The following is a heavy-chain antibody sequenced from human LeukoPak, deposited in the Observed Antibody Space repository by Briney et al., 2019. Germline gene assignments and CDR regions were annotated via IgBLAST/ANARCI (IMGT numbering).Heavy chain of an antibody. V-gene: IGHV4-39*01. CDR1: GGSVSSSGSY. CDR3: ARTYYGSENYYDY. D-gene: IGHD3-10*01. Sequence: PSETLSLTCTVSGGSVSSSGSYWGWIRQPPGKGLEWIGSIYYSGTTYYNPSLKSRVTISVDASKSQFSLKLTSVTAADTALYYCARTYYGSENYYDYWGQGLLVTVSS. CDR2: IYYSGTT. J-gene: IGHJ4*02.